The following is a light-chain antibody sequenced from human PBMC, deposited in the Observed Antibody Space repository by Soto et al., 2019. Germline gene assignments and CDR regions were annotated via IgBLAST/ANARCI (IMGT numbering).Light chain of an antibody. V-gene: IGLV2-8*01. Sequence: QSALTQPPSASGSPGQSVTITCSGTSSDVGEENYVSWYQQHPGKVPKLILYEVSKRPSGVPDRFSGSRSGNTASLTVSGLQAEDEADYYCSSFTPYSLGVFGGGTQLTVL. CDR3: SSFTPYSLGV. CDR2: EVS. CDR1: SSDVGEENY. J-gene: IGLJ3*02.